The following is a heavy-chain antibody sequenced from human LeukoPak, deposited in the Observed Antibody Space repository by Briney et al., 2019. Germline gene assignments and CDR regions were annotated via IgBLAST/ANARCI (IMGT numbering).Heavy chain of an antibody. V-gene: IGHV3-48*02. D-gene: IGHD3-16*01. J-gene: IGHJ4*02. Sequence: PGGSLRLSCTASGFTFSSYVMNWVRQAPGKGLEWVSYISSSSNTIYYADSVKGRFTISRDNAKNSLYLQMNSLRDEDTAVYYCARLSLMRPDYWGQGTLVTVSS. CDR2: ISSSSNTI. CDR3: ARLSLMRPDY. CDR1: GFTFSSYV.